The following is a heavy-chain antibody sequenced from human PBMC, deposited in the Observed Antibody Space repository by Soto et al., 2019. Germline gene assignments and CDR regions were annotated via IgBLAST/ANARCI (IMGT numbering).Heavy chain of an antibody. Sequence: QVQLQESGPGLVKASETLSLTCTVSGGSISNYYWNWIRQPPGKGLEWIGYIYYSGATNYNHSLNSRVTISLDTSKNQFSLRLSSVTSADTAVYYCARGIAVTGPADSWGQGTLVNVSS. D-gene: IGHD6-19*01. CDR1: GGSISNYY. V-gene: IGHV4-59*01. CDR2: IYYSGAT. J-gene: IGHJ5*01. CDR3: ARGIAVTGPADS.